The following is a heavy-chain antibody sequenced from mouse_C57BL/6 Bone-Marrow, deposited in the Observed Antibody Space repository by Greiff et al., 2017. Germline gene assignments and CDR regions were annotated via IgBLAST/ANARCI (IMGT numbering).Heavy chain of an antibody. CDR3: ARRAYYGSSYGY. CDR2: IDPENGDT. CDR1: GFNIKDDY. Sequence: EVQLQQSGAELVRPGASVKLSCTASGFNIKDDYMHWVKQRPEQGLEWIGWIDPENGDTEYASKFQGKATITADTSSNTAYLQLSSLTSEDSAVYFCARRAYYGSSYGYWGQGTTLTVSS. D-gene: IGHD1-1*01. J-gene: IGHJ2*01. V-gene: IGHV14-4*01.